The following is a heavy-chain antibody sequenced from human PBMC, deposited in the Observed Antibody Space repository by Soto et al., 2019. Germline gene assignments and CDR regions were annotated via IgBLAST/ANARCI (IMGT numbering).Heavy chain of an antibody. D-gene: IGHD2-2*01. CDR3: ALVLVPAAMGGGWFDP. CDR1: GGTFSSYA. J-gene: IGHJ5*02. V-gene: IGHV1-69*12. CDR2: IIPIFGTA. Sequence: QVQLVQSGAEVKKPGSSVKVSCKASGGTFSSYAISWVRQAPGQGLEWMGGIIPIFGTANYAQKFQGRVTITADESTSTAYLELSSLRSEDTAVYYCALVLVPAAMGGGWFDPWGQGTLVTVSS.